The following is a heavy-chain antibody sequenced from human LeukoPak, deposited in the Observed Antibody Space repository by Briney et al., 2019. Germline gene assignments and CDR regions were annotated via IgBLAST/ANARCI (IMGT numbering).Heavy chain of an antibody. J-gene: IGHJ4*02. D-gene: IGHD5-12*01. CDR2: ISGSGGST. V-gene: IGHV3-23*01. CDR1: GFTFSSYA. CDR3: AKDSRREVGVGYDL. Sequence: PGGSLRLSCAASGFTFSSYAMSWVRQAPGKGLEWVSAISGSGGSTYYADSVKGRFTISRDNSKNTLYLQMNSLRAEDTAVYYCAKDSRREVGVGYDLWGQGTLVTVSS.